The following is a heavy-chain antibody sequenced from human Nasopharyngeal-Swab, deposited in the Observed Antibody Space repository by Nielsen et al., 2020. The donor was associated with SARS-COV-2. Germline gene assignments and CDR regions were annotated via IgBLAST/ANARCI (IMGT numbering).Heavy chain of an antibody. CDR3: ARDPRGDDAFDI. D-gene: IGHD3-10*01. V-gene: IGHV1-3*01. Sequence: ASVKVSCKASGYTFTSYAMHWVRQAPGQRLEWMGWINAGNGNTKYSQKFQGRVTITRDTSASTAYMELSNLRSEDTAVYYCARDPRGDDAFDIWGQGTMVTVSS. CDR2: INAGNGNT. J-gene: IGHJ3*02. CDR1: GYTFTSYA.